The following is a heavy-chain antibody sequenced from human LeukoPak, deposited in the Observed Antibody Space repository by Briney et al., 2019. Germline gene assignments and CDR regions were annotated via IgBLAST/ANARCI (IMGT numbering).Heavy chain of an antibody. Sequence: GESLKISCKGSGYSFTSYWISWVRQMPGKGLEWMGRIDPSDSCTNYSPSFQGHVTISADKSISTAYLQWSSLKASDTAMYYCAREVKSTSCYEVRDWGQGTLVTVSS. V-gene: IGHV5-10-1*01. D-gene: IGHD2-2*01. CDR3: AREVKSTSCYEVRD. J-gene: IGHJ4*02. CDR1: GYSFTSYW. CDR2: IDPSDSCT.